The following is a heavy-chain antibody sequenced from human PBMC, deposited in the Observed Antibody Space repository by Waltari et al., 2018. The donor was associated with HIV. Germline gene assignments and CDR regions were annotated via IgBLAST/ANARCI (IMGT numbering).Heavy chain of an antibody. J-gene: IGHJ3*02. CDR1: GYSISSGYY. Sequence: QVQLQESGPGLVKPSETLSLTCAVSGYSISSGYYWGWVRQPPGRGLEWIGRSYHSGATFYNPSLESRVTISVDTSTNHFSLKLSSVTAADTAVHYCARGNLVDCAFDIWGQGTMVTVSS. CDR3: ARGNLVDCAFDI. CDR2: SYHSGAT. V-gene: IGHV4-38-2*01. D-gene: IGHD3-9*01.